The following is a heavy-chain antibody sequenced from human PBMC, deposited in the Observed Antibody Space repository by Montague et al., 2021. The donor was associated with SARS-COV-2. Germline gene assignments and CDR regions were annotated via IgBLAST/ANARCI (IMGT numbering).Heavy chain of an antibody. J-gene: IGHJ4*02. CDR3: AKKGGTTTDFDS. CDR2: VSGDGGST. CDR1: GFTFDDFA. Sequence: SLRLSCAASGFTFDDFAMHWVRQVPGKGLEWISFVSGDGGSTYYAGSVKGRFTISRDNNKNSPYLQMNSLRTEDTALYYCAKKGGTTTDFDSWGQGTLVTVSS. V-gene: IGHV3-43*02. D-gene: IGHD1-1*01.